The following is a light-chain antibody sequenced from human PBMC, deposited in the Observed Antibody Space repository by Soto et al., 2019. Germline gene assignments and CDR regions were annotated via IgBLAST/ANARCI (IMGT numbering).Light chain of an antibody. J-gene: IGKJ2*01. CDR3: QQYNSYSGYT. V-gene: IGKV1-5*03. Sequence: DIQMTQSPSTLSASVGDRVTITCRASQSISSWLAWYQQKPGKAPKLLIYKASSLESGVPSRFSGSGSGTEXXLXIXSLXXXXFATYYCQQYNSYSGYTFGQGTKLEIK. CDR1: QSISSW. CDR2: KAS.